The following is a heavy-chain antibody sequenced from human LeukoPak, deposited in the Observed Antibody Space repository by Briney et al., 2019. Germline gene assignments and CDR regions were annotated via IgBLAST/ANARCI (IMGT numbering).Heavy chain of an antibody. J-gene: IGHJ4*02. CDR2: ISSSSSYI. V-gene: IGHV3-21*01. CDR3: ARVESGYYFPYYFDY. Sequence: GGSLRLSCAASGFTFSSYSMNWVRQASGKGLEWVSSISSSSSYIYYADSVKGRFTISRDNAKNSLYLQMNSLRAEDTAVYYCARVESGYYFPYYFDYWGQGTLVTVSS. D-gene: IGHD3-22*01. CDR1: GFTFSSYS.